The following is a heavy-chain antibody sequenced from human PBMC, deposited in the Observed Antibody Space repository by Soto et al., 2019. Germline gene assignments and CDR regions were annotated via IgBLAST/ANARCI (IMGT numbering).Heavy chain of an antibody. D-gene: IGHD2-2*01. CDR1: GFTVSNNY. Sequence: EVQLVETGGGVIQPGGSLRLSCAASGFTVSNNYMSWVRQAPGKGLEWVSLIYSGGSTFYADSVKGRFTISRDNSKNTLFPQMNSLRAEDTAVYFCATYASLDYWGQGTLVTVSS. CDR3: ATYASLDY. V-gene: IGHV3-53*02. CDR2: IYSGGST. J-gene: IGHJ4*02.